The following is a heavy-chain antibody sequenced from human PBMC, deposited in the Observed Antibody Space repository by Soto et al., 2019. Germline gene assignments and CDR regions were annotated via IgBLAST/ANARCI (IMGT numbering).Heavy chain of an antibody. CDR2: INHSGST. CDR3: ARRFRGYSQSGGAFDI. V-gene: IGHV4-34*01. Sequence: SETMSLTCTVSGGSIRNYDWRWIRQPPGKGLEWIGEINHSGSTNYNPSLKSRVTISVDTSKNQFSLKLSSVTAADTAVYYCARRFRGYSQSGGAFDIWGQGTMVTVSS. D-gene: IGHD3-22*01. J-gene: IGHJ3*02. CDR1: GGSIRNYD.